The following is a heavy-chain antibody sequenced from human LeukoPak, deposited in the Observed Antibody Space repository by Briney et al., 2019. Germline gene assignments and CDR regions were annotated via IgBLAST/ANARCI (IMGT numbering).Heavy chain of an antibody. CDR3: AKYSDSTGAHYFDY. V-gene: IGHV3-23*01. CDR2: TSGTGGST. D-gene: IGHD2/OR15-2a*01. CDR1: GFTFSSFA. J-gene: IGHJ4*02. Sequence: SGGSLRLSCAASGFTFSSFAMNWVRQAPGKGPEWVSGTSGTGGSTYYADSVKGRFTISRDNSKNTLSLQMNSLRVEDTALYYCAKYSDSTGAHYFDYWGQGTLVTVSS.